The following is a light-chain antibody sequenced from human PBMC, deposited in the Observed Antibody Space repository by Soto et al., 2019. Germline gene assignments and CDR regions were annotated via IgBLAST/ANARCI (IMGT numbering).Light chain of an antibody. J-gene: IGKJ3*01. CDR2: GAS. CDR3: QQYGSLFT. V-gene: IGKV3-20*01. Sequence: EIVLMQSPGTLSLSPGERATLSCRASQSVSSSYLAWYQQKPGQAPRLLIYGASSRATGIPDRFSGSGSGTDFTLTIIRLEPEDFAVYYCQQYGSLFTFGPGTKVDIK. CDR1: QSVSSSY.